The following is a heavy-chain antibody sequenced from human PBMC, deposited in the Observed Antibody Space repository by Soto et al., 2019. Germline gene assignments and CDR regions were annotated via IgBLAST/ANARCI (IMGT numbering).Heavy chain of an antibody. CDR3: ATGPAGFCLPTSCFSSFQH. CDR2: IIPVLGIG. Sequence: ASVKVSCKASGGTFSSYPISLVRQAPGQGLEWMGRIIPVLGIGNYAQKFQGRVTITADKSTSTAYMELTSLRSEDTAVYYCATGPAGFCLPTSCFSSFQHWAQGPLVTFSS. J-gene: IGHJ1*01. D-gene: IGHD2-2*01. CDR1: GGTFSSYP. V-gene: IGHV1-69*02.